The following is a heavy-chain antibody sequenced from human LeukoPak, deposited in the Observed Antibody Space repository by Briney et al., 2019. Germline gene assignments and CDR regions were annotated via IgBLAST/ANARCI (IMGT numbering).Heavy chain of an antibody. V-gene: IGHV3-23*01. CDR3: AKLPREYCSSTSCPNWFDT. Sequence: PGRSLRLSCEASGFAFKTYGMHWVRQAAGKGLEWVSSLSGSGGHTYYADSVKGRFTISRDNSKNTLYLQMNSLRAEDTAKYYCAKLPREYCSSTSCPNWFDTWGQGTLVTVSS. J-gene: IGHJ5*02. D-gene: IGHD2-2*01. CDR1: GFAFKTYG. CDR2: LSGSGGHT.